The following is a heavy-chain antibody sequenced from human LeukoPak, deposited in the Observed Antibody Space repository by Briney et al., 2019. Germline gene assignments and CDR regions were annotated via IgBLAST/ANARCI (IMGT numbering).Heavy chain of an antibody. CDR3: ATGITIFGVASDWFDP. D-gene: IGHD3-3*01. V-gene: IGHV1-24*01. CDR2: FDPEDGET. CDR1: GYTLTELS. Sequence: VASVKVSCKGSGYTLTELSMHWVRQAPGKGLEWMGGFDPEDGETIYAQKFQGRVTMTEDTSTDTVYMELSSLRSEDTAVYYCATGITIFGVASDWFDPWGQGTLVTASS. J-gene: IGHJ5*02.